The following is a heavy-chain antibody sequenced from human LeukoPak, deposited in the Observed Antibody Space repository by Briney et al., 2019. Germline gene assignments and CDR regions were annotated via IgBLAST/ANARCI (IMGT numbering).Heavy chain of an antibody. Sequence: GGSQRLSCVASGFTFSSFWMSWVRQAPGKGLEWVAKIIQDGSEKYHVDSVKGRFTISRDNAKNSLYLQMNSLRAGDTAVYYCARDSPGIMIFGVVTPNGGQGTLVTVSS. CDR3: ARDSPGIMIFGVVTPN. CDR1: GFTFSSFW. CDR2: IIQDGSEK. D-gene: IGHD3-3*01. J-gene: IGHJ4*02. V-gene: IGHV3-7*05.